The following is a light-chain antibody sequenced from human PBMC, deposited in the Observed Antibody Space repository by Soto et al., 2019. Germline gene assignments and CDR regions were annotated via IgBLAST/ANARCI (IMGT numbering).Light chain of an antibody. V-gene: IGLV2-14*03. CDR3: SSWTSGATYV. CDR1: SSDVGAYNY. CDR2: DVN. Sequence: QSALTQPASVSGCPGQSITISCAGTSSDVGAYNYVSWYQHHPGKAPKLMIYDVNNRPSGDSNRFSGSKSGNTASLTISGLQAKDEADYYCSSWTSGATYVFGSGTKVTVL. J-gene: IGLJ1*01.